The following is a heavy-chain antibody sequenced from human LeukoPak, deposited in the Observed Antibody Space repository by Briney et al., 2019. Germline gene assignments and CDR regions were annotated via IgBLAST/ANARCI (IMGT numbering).Heavy chain of an antibody. CDR2: IKQDGSEK. CDR3: ARESIRLAVAGTPSFDY. J-gene: IGHJ4*02. Sequence: GGSLRLSCAASGFTFSSYWMSWVRQAPGKGLEWVANIKQDGSEKYYVDSVKGRFTISRDNAKNSLYLQMNSLRAEDTAVYYCARESIRLAVAGTPSFDYWGQGTLVTVSS. V-gene: IGHV3-7*03. D-gene: IGHD6-19*01. CDR1: GFTFSSYW.